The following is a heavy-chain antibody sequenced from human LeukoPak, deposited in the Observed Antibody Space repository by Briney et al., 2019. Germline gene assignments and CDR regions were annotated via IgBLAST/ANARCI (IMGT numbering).Heavy chain of an antibody. CDR2: IYHSGST. V-gene: IGHV4-38-2*02. Sequence: PSETLSLTCTASGYSISSGYYWGWIRQPPGKGLEWIGSIYHSGSTYYNPSLKSRVTISVDTSKNQFSLKLSSVTAADTTVYYCAREDYDSKADWFDPWGQGTLVAVSS. J-gene: IGHJ5*02. D-gene: IGHD3-22*01. CDR1: GYSISSGYY. CDR3: AREDYDSKADWFDP.